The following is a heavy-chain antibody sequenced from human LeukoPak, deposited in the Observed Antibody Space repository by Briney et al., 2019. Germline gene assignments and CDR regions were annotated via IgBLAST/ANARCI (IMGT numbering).Heavy chain of an antibody. CDR3: ARDSVTTFMGYYYYYYMDV. J-gene: IGHJ6*03. CDR2: ISSSSSTI. V-gene: IGHV3-48*04. CDR1: GFTFSSYS. D-gene: IGHD4-11*01. Sequence: GGSLRLSCAASGFTFSSYSMNWVRQAPGKGLEWVSYISSSSSTIYYADSVKGRFTISRDNAKNSLYLQMNSLRAEDTAVYYCARDSVTTFMGYYYYYYMDVWGKGTTVTVSS.